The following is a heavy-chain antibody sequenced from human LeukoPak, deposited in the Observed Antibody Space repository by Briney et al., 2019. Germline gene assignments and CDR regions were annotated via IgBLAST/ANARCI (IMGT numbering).Heavy chain of an antibody. CDR3: ARLKVVVVADTPYYYGMDV. D-gene: IGHD2-15*01. J-gene: IGHJ6*02. V-gene: IGHV4-31*03. Sequence: SQTLSLTCTVSGGSTSSGGYYWSWIRQHPGKGLEWIGYIYYSGSTYYNPSLKSRVTISVDTSKNQFSLKLSSVTAADTAVYYCARLKVVVVADTPYYYGMDVWGQGTTVTVSS. CDR1: GGSTSSGGYY. CDR2: IYYSGST.